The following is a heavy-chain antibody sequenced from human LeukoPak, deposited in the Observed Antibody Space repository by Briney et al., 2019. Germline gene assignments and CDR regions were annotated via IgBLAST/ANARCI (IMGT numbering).Heavy chain of an antibody. J-gene: IGHJ3*01. CDR2: INSGNNYI. D-gene: IGHD3-9*01. CDR3: ARVLLGMSAFDL. Sequence: GGSLRLSCVASGFTFSDYTMHWVRQAPGKALEWVSSINSGNNYIYYADSVKGRFTISRDNAKNSLFLQMNSLRADDTAVYSCARVLLGMSAFDLWGQGTMVTVSS. CDR1: GFTFSDYT. V-gene: IGHV3-21*06.